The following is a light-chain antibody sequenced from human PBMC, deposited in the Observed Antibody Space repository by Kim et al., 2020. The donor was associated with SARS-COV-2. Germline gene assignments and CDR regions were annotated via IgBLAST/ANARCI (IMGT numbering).Light chain of an antibody. Sequence: LSLSPGERATLSCRASQSVSSYLAWYQQKPGQAPRLLIYDASNRATGIPARFSGSGSGTDFTLTISSLEPEDFAVYYCQQRSNWLFGGGTKVDIK. CDR3: QQRSNWL. V-gene: IGKV3-11*01. CDR2: DAS. J-gene: IGKJ4*01. CDR1: QSVSSY.